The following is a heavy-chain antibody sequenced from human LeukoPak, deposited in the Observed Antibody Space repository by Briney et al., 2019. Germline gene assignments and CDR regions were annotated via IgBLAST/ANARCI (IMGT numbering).Heavy chain of an antibody. J-gene: IGHJ4*02. CDR1: GYTFTSYY. CDR2: INPGGGST. V-gene: IGHV1-46*01. D-gene: IGHD3-10*01. CDR3: ARRRELNFDY. Sequence: ASVKVSCKASGYTFTSYYMHWVRQAPGQGLGWMGIINPGGGSTTYAQKFQGRITMTRDTSTSTVYMELSSLRSEDTAVYYCARRRELNFDYWGQGTLVTVSS.